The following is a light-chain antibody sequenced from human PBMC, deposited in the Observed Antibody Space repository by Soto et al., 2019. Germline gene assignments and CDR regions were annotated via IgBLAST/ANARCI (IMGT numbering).Light chain of an antibody. Sequence: QSVLTQPPSVSGAPGQRVTIPCTGSSSNIGERFDVHWYQQLPGTAPKLLIYRNNNRPSGVPDRFSGSKSATSASLAITGLQAEDEADYYCQSYDRSLSSYVFGTGTKLTVL. CDR1: SSNIGERFD. V-gene: IGLV1-40*01. CDR2: RNN. J-gene: IGLJ1*01. CDR3: QSYDRSLSSYV.